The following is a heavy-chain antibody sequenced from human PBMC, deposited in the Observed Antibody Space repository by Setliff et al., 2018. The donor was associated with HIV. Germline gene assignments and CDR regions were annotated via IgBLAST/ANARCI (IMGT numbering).Heavy chain of an antibody. CDR2: ITYSGSA. CDR3: VRDDYGYNGKGFDY. J-gene: IGHJ4*02. V-gene: IGHV4-34*01. D-gene: IGHD4-17*01. CDR1: GGSFSGYS. Sequence: SETLSLTCAVYGGSFSGYSWSWIRQSPGKGLEWIGDITYSGSAYYNPSLKSRVTISIDTSNNQISLRLSSVTAADTAMYYCVRDDYGYNGKGFDYWGPGTLVTVSS.